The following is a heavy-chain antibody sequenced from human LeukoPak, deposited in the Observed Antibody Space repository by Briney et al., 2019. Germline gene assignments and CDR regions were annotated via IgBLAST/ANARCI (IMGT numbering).Heavy chain of an antibody. V-gene: IGHV1-2*02. Sequence: ASVKVSCKASGYTFTDYYIHWVRQAPGQGLEWMGWINPNSGGTHYTQKSQGRVTMTRDTSITTAYMELSRLRSDDTAVYYCTRSAGITDLVAHIAEHWGQGTLVTVSS. D-gene: IGHD5-12*01. CDR2: INPNSGGT. CDR3: TRSAGITDLVAHIAEH. CDR1: GYTFTDYY. J-gene: IGHJ4*02.